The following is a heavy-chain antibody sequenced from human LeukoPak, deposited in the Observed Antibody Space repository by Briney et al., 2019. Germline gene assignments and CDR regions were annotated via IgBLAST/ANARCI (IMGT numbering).Heavy chain of an antibody. CDR3: ARGSSGTEVFDP. CDR2: IYNGNT. J-gene: IGHJ5*02. Sequence: ASVKVSCKASGYSFTKLGISWVRQAPGRGLEWMGWIYNGNTKYAQSLQGRVTMTTDTSTSTAYMELRSLISDDTAVYYCARGSSGTEVFDPWGQGTLVTVSS. V-gene: IGHV1-18*01. D-gene: IGHD1-26*01. CDR1: GYSFTKLG.